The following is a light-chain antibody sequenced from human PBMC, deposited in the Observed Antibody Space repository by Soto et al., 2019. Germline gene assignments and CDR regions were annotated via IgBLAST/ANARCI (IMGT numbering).Light chain of an antibody. V-gene: IGKV3-11*01. CDR2: DAF. J-gene: IGKJ4*01. CDR1: EILYNF. Sequence: DIVLNQAPAPLSLSPGERATLSCRASEILYNFLAWYQVRPGQVPRLLISDAFNRATGVPARFNGSGSGTDFTLTIDNVEPEDSAVYFCQHRTKWPLTFGGGTKVDI. CDR3: QHRTKWPLT.